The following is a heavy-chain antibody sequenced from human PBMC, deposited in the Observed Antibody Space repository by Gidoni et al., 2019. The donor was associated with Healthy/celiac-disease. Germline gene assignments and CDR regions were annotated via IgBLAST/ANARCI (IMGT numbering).Heavy chain of an antibody. CDR2: IGTAGDT. Sequence: EVQLVESGGGLVQPGGSLRLSCAASAFTFSSYDMNWVRKATGKGLEWVSAIGTAGDTDYPGSVKGRFTISRENAKNSLYLQMNSLRAGDTAVYYCARAGNYLYGMDVWGQGTTVTVSS. CDR1: AFTFSSYD. CDR3: ARAGNYLYGMDV. V-gene: IGHV3-13*01. J-gene: IGHJ6*02.